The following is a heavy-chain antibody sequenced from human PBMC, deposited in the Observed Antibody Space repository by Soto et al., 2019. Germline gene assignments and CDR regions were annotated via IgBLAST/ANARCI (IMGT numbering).Heavy chain of an antibody. V-gene: IGHV3-9*01. CDR1: GFTFDDYA. D-gene: IGHD3-3*01. CDR3: AKGVAGWYYFDY. Sequence: EVQLVESGGGLVQPGRSLRLSCAASGFTFDDYAMHWVRQAPGKGLEGVSGIGWNRGSIGYADSVKGRFTISRDNAKNSLYLQMNSLRAEDTALYYCAKGVAGWYYFDYWGQGTLVTVSS. J-gene: IGHJ4*02. CDR2: IGWNRGSI.